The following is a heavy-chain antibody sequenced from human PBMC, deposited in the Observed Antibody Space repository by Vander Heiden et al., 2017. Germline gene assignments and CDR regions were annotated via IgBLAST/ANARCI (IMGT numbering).Heavy chain of an antibody. J-gene: IGHJ4*02. V-gene: IGHV3-30-3*01. CDR1: GFTFSSYA. CDR3: ARPPQGGAMHSPYFDY. CDR2: ISYDGSNK. Sequence: VQLVESGGGVVQPGRSLRLSCAASGFTFSSYAMHWVRQAPGKGLEWVAVISYDGSNKYYADSVKGRFTISRDNSKNTLYLQMNSLRAEDTAVYYCARPPQGGAMHSPYFDYWGQGTLVTVSS. D-gene: IGHD3-16*01.